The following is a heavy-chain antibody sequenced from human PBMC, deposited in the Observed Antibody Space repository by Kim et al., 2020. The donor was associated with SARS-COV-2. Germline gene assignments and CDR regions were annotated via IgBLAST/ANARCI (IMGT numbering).Heavy chain of an antibody. D-gene: IGHD4-17*01. CDR2: ICDSGST. V-gene: IGHV4-59*01. J-gene: IGHJ3*02. Sequence: SETLSLTCTVSGGSITSYCWSWIRQPPGRRLEWIGYICDSGSTNYNPSLKSRVAISLDTSKNRFSLKLSSVTAADAAVYYCARSCDYGLFKCFDIWGQGTTVTVSS. CDR1: GGSITSYC. CDR3: ARSCDYGLFKCFDI.